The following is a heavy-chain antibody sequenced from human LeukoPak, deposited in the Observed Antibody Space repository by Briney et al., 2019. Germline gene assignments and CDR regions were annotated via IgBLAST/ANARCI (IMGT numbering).Heavy chain of an antibody. CDR2: IIPIFGTA. CDR3: ARGAYSSGALRAFDY. D-gene: IGHD3-22*01. Sequence: ASVKVSCKASGGTFSSYAISWVRQAPGQGLEWTGGIIPIFGTANYAQKFQGRVTITTDESTSTAYMELSSLRSEDTAVYYCARGAYSSGALRAFDYWGQGTLVTVSS. V-gene: IGHV1-69*05. CDR1: GGTFSSYA. J-gene: IGHJ4*02.